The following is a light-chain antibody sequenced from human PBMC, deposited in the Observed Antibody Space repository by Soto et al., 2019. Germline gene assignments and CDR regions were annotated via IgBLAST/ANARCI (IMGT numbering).Light chain of an antibody. CDR2: EVT. Sequence: QSVLTQPASVSGSPGQSITISCTGTNSDVGHYNYVSWYQQHPGKAPKLLIYEVTNRPSGVSYRFSGSKSGNTASLTISGLQAEDEADYYCSSYTTSSSYVFGTGTQLTVL. V-gene: IGLV2-14*01. J-gene: IGLJ1*01. CDR3: SSYTTSSSYV. CDR1: NSDVGHYNY.